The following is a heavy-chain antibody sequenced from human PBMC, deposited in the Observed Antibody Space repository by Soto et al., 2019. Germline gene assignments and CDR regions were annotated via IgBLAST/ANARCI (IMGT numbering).Heavy chain of an antibody. Sequence: PSETLSLTCTVSGGSISSYYWSWFRQPPGKGLEWIGYIYYSGSTNYNPSLKSRVAISVDTSKNQFFLKLSSVTAADTAVYYCARSRYSGYDSLDYWGQGTLVTVSS. J-gene: IGHJ4*02. V-gene: IGHV4-59*08. CDR3: ARSRYSGYDSLDY. CDR2: IYYSGST. CDR1: GGSISSYY. D-gene: IGHD5-12*01.